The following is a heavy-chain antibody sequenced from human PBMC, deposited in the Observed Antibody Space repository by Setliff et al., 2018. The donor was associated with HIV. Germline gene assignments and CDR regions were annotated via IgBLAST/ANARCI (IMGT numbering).Heavy chain of an antibody. CDR3: ERGHYGA. CDR1: GFTVSTVY. D-gene: IGHD4-17*01. J-gene: IGHJ4*02. Sequence: GGSLRLSCAVSGFTVSTVYMRWVRQAPGEGLEWVSVTYDDGTTYYADSVKGRVIVSRDDSKNTLFLEMSSLRADDTAVYYCERGHYGAWGQGTLVTVSS. CDR2: TYDDGTT. V-gene: IGHV3-53*01.